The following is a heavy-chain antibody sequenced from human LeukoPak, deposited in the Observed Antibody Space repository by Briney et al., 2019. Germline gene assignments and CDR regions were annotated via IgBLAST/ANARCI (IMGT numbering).Heavy chain of an antibody. D-gene: IGHD3-10*01. J-gene: IGHJ3*02. CDR1: GFTFSSYA. V-gene: IGHV4-59*01. Sequence: PGGSLRLSCAASGFTFSSYAMSWIRQPPGKGLEWIGYIFYTGRTNNNPSLKSRVTMSVDTSRNQFSLNLNSMAASDTAVYYCAGGAFASEGAFDIWGQGTMVTVSS. CDR3: AGGAFASEGAFDI. CDR2: IFYTGRT.